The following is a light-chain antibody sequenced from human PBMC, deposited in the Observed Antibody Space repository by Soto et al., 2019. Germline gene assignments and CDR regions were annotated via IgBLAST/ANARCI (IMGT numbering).Light chain of an antibody. CDR1: QSVTTQ. V-gene: IGKV3-11*01. CDR3: QQRSVWPIT. CDR2: DAS. Sequence: IVLTQSSGTLSLSPGERATLSCRASQSVTTQLAWSQQKPGQSPRLLIYDASHRATGVPARFSGSGSGTDFTLTISGLEPEDFAVYYCQQRSVWPITFGQGTRLEIK. J-gene: IGKJ5*01.